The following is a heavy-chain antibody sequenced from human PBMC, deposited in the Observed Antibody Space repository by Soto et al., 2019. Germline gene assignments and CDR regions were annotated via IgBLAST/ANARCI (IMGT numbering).Heavy chain of an antibody. CDR1: GGTFSSYT. CDR3: ARRYCTNGVCYGYAFDI. J-gene: IGHJ3*02. D-gene: IGHD2-8*01. V-gene: IGHV1-69*02. Sequence: QVQLVQSGAEVKKPGSSVKVSCKASGGTFSSYTISWVRQAPGQGLEWMGRIIPILGIANYAQKFQGRVTITADISTSTAYMELSSLRSEDTAVYYCARRYCTNGVCYGYAFDIWGQGTMVTVSS. CDR2: IIPILGIA.